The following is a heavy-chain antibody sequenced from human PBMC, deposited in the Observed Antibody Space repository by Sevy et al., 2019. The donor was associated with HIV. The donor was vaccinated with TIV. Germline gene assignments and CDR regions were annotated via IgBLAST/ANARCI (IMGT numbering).Heavy chain of an antibody. V-gene: IGHV3-74*01. CDR3: ARDQNTWYFDL. CDR1: GFTFGNYW. CDR2: ITGDGSST. J-gene: IGHJ2*01. Sequence: GGSLRLSCAASGFTFGNYWMHWVRQAPGKGLVWVSRITGDGSSTGDADSVKGRFTISRDNAKNTLFLQMNSLRAEDTAVYYCARDQNTWYFDLWGRGTLVTVSS.